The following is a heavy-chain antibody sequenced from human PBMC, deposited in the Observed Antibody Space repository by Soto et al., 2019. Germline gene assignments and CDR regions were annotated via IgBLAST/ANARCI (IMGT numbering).Heavy chain of an antibody. CDR1: GFTFSSYG. Sequence: HPGGSLRLSCAASGFTFSSYGMHWVRQAPGKGLEWVAVISYDGSNKYYADSVKGRFTISRDNSKNTLYLQMNSLRAEDTAVYYCAKSVSGYTGYFDYWGQGTLVTVSS. J-gene: IGHJ4*02. D-gene: IGHD3-22*01. V-gene: IGHV3-30*18. CDR2: ISYDGSNK. CDR3: AKSVSGYTGYFDY.